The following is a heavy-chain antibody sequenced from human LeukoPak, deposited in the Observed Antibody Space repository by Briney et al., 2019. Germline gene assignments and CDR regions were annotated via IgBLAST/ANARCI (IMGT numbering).Heavy chain of an antibody. D-gene: IGHD3-22*01. V-gene: IGHV4-4*07. J-gene: IGHJ4*02. Sequence: SETLSLTCTVSGGSISSYYWSWIRQPAGKGLEWIGRIYTSGSTYYNPSLKSRVTISVDTSKNQFSLKLSSVTAADTAVYYCARLAAKGYDSSGYLDYWGQGTLVTVSS. CDR1: GGSISSYY. CDR3: ARLAAKGYDSSGYLDY. CDR2: IYTSGST.